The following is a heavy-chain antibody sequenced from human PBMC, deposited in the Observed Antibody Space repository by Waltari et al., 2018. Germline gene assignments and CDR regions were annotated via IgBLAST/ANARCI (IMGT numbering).Heavy chain of an antibody. CDR1: GFTFGDFF. CDR3: TRVRVGTGYYAFDY. D-gene: IGHD3-9*01. J-gene: IGHJ4*02. V-gene: IGHV3-49*03. CDR2: IRSEAYGGSE. Sequence: EVQLEESGGGSVQPGRSLRLSCTTSGFTFGDFFVGWFRQAPGKGLEWISFIRSEAYGGSEDYAASVKGRFIISRDDSKSIAYLQMNSLRIEDTAVYYCTRVRVGTGYYAFDYWGQGTLVSVSS.